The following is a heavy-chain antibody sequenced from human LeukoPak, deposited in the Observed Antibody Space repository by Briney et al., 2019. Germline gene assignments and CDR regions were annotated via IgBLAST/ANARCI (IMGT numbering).Heavy chain of an antibody. V-gene: IGHV3-48*01. D-gene: IGHD6-19*01. Sequence: GGSLRLSCAASGFTFSSYGMSWVRQAPGKGLEWVSYISSSSSTIYYADSVKGRFTISRDNAKNSLYLQMNSLRAEDTAVYYCARGRAGIAVAGTKYYYYYMDVWGKGTTVTVSS. CDR3: ARGRAGIAVAGTKYYYYYMDV. CDR1: GFTFSSYG. CDR2: ISSSSSTI. J-gene: IGHJ6*03.